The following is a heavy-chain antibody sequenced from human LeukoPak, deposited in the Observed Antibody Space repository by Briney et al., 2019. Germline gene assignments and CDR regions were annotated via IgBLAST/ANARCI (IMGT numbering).Heavy chain of an antibody. V-gene: IGHV3-74*01. CDR1: RFTFSSYW. CDR3: AGAAAGIRY. Sequence: GGSLRLSCAVSRFTFSSYWMHWVRQAPGKGLVWVSRINSDGSSTSYADSVKGRFTISRDNAKNTLYLQMNSLRAEDTAVYYCAGAAAGIRYWGQGTLVTVSS. D-gene: IGHD6-13*01. J-gene: IGHJ4*02. CDR2: INSDGSST.